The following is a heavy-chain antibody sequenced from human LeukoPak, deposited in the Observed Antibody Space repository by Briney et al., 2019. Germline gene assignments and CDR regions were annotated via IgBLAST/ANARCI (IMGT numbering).Heavy chain of an antibody. CDR3: ARGEGADPFDY. V-gene: IGHV3-20*04. D-gene: IGHD3-16*01. CDR1: GFTFSSYG. Sequence: GGSLRLSCAASGFTFSSYGMHWVRQAPGKGLEWVSGINWNGGSTGYADSVKGRFTISRDNAKNSLYLQMNSLRAEDTALYYCARGEGADPFDYWGQGTLVTVSS. CDR2: INWNGGST. J-gene: IGHJ4*02.